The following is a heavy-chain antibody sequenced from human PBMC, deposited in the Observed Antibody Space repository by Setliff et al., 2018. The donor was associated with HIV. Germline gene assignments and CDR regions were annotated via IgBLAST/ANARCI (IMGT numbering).Heavy chain of an antibody. CDR1: GGSISEYY. D-gene: IGHD3-22*01. CDR2: IDYSGST. CDR3: ARSPLNYYDKSDAFDI. Sequence: SETLSLTCTVSGGSISEYYWSWIRQPPGKGLEWIGYIDYSGSTNYNASLKSRLTMSVDTSKNQFSLKLSSVTAADTAVYYCARSPLNYYDKSDAFDIWGQGTMVT. V-gene: IGHV4-59*12. J-gene: IGHJ3*02.